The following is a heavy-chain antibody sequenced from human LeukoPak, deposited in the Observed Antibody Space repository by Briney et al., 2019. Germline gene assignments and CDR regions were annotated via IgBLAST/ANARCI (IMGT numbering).Heavy chain of an antibody. CDR3: ARGGVGATASFDY. D-gene: IGHD1-26*01. V-gene: IGHV4-4*02. CDR2: IYHSGST. CDR1: GGSISSSNW. J-gene: IGHJ4*02. Sequence: SETLSLTCTVSGGSISSSNWWSWVRQPPGKGLEWIGEIYHSGSTNYNPSLKSRVTISVDKSKNQFSLKLSSVTAADTAVYYCARGGVGATASFDYWGQGTLVTVSS.